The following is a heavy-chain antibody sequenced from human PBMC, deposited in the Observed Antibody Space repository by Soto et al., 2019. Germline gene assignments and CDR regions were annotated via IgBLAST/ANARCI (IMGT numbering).Heavy chain of an antibody. CDR1: GFTFSSYA. J-gene: IGHJ6*02. CDR3: AKDPLELTYYYGMDV. V-gene: IGHV3-23*01. D-gene: IGHD1-7*01. Sequence: GSLRLSCAASGFTFSSYAMSWVRQAPGKGLEWVSAISGSGGSTYYADSVKGRFTISRDNSKNTLYLQMNSLRAEDTAVYYCAKDPLELTYYYGMDVWGQGTTVTVSS. CDR2: ISGSGGST.